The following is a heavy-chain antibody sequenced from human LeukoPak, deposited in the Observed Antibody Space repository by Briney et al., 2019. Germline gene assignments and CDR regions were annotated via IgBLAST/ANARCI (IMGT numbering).Heavy chain of an antibody. D-gene: IGHD3-22*01. CDR2: INHSGST. Sequence: SETLSLTCAVYGGSFSGYYWSWIRQPPGKGLEWIGEINHSGSTNYNPSLKSRVTISVDTSKNQFSLKLSSVTAADTAVYYCARRITMIVVDTFDIWSQGTMVTVSS. CDR1: GGSFSGYY. CDR3: ARRITMIVVDTFDI. V-gene: IGHV4-34*01. J-gene: IGHJ3*02.